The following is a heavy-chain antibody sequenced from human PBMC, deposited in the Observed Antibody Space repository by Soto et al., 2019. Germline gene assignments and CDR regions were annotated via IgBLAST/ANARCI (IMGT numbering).Heavy chain of an antibody. D-gene: IGHD3-16*01. CDR3: ARGGGSRYFDS. CDR1: GDTFSDNY. CDR2: ISTTSIYT. J-gene: IGHJ4*02. Sequence: PGGSLRLSCAASGDTFSDNYMSWIRQAPGKGLEWVSYISTTSIYTNYADSVKGRFTISRDNAKNSLYLQMNSLRAEDTAVYYCARGGGSRYFDSWGQGRLVTVSS. V-gene: IGHV3-11*05.